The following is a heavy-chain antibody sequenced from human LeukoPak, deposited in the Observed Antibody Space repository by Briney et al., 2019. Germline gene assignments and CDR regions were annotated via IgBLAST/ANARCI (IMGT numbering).Heavy chain of an antibody. J-gene: IGHJ6*03. CDR1: GGSISSGSYY. V-gene: IGHV4-61*02. D-gene: IGHD3-3*01. Sequence: PSQTLSLTCTVSGGSISSGSYYWSWIRQPAGKGLEWIGRIYTSGSTNYNPSLKSRVTMSVDTSKNQLSLKLSSVTAADTAVYYCARNRIFSSGYYMDVWGKGTTVTVSS. CDR3: ARNRIFSSGYYMDV. CDR2: IYTSGST.